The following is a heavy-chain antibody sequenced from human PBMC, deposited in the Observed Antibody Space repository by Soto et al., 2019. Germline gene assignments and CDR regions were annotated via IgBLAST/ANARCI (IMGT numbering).Heavy chain of an antibody. Sequence: PSETLSDTWTVSFGSISSYYWRWIVQTPGKGLELIGYIYYSGSTNYNPSLKSRVTISVDTSKNQFSLKLSSVTAADTAVYYCARFVLPAGTQAFDIWGQGTMVTVSS. D-gene: IGHD1-1*01. CDR3: ARFVLPAGTQAFDI. CDR2: IYYSGST. CDR1: FGSISSYY. J-gene: IGHJ3*02. V-gene: IGHV4-59*01.